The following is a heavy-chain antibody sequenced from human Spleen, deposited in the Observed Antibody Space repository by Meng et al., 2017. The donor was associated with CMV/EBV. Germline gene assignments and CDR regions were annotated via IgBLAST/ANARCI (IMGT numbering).Heavy chain of an antibody. CDR2: INSDGSST. D-gene: IGHD6-19*01. Sequence: GGPLRLSCAASGFTFSSYWMHWVRQAPGKGLVWVSRINSDGSSTSYADSVKGRFTISRDNAKNTLYLQMNSLRAEDTAVYYCVKVADDSAGLLGYWGQGTLVTVSS. CDR3: VKVADDSAGLLGY. CDR1: GFTFSSYW. V-gene: IGHV3-74*01. J-gene: IGHJ4*02.